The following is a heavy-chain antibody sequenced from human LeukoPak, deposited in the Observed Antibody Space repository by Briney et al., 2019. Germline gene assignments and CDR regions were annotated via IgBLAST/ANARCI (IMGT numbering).Heavy chain of an antibody. J-gene: IGHJ6*02. Sequence: ASVKVSCKASGYTFTSYGISWVRQAPGQGLEWMGWISAYNGNTNYAQKLQGRVTMTTDTSTSTAYMELRSLRSDDTAVYYCARDGYCSSTSCXGLXDDYYYYGMDVWGQGTTVTVSS. CDR3: ARDGYCSSTSCXGLXDDYYYYGMDV. D-gene: IGHD2-2*01. V-gene: IGHV1-18*01. CDR2: ISAYNGNT. CDR1: GYTFTSYG.